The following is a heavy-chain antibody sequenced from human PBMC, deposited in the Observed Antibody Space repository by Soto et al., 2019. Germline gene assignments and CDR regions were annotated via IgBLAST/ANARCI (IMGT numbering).Heavy chain of an antibody. Sequence: EVQLLDSGGGLVQPGGSLRLSCAASGFTFSNYAMSWVRQAPGKGPEWVSAISASGGTTYYADSVKGRLTISRDNSKNTLYLQTNSLRAEDTPRYYWVKVGMDWSDAFESWCQGTEVTVPS. CDR1: GFTFSNYA. CDR2: ISASGGTT. CDR3: VKVGMDWSDAFES. V-gene: IGHV3-23*01. D-gene: IGHD3-9*01. J-gene: IGHJ3*02.